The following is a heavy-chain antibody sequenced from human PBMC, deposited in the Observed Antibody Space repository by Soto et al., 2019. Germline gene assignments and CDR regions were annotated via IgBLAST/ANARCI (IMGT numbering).Heavy chain of an antibody. V-gene: IGHV4-59*01. CDR2: IYYSGST. D-gene: IGHD4-17*01. J-gene: IGHJ5*02. CDR1: GGSISRYY. Sequence: SETLSLTCTVSGGSISRYYWSWIREPPGKGLEWIGYIYYSGSTNYNPSLKSRVTISVDTSKNQFSLKLSSVTAADTAVYYCARDSGYGDYLNWFDPWGQGTLVTVCS. CDR3: ARDSGYGDYLNWFDP.